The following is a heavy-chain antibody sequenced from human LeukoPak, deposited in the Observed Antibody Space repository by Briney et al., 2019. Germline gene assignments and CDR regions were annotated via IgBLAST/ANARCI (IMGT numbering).Heavy chain of an antibody. D-gene: IGHD2-2*01. CDR1: GFTFNNYG. V-gene: IGHV3-30*18. CDR2: ISYDGRNI. CDR3: AKGPLRGTAAAIDY. J-gene: IGHJ4*02. Sequence: GKSLRLSRAASGFTFNNYGMHWVRQAPGKGLEWVAVISYDGRNIHYPDSVKGRFTISRDISTDTLWLQMDSLRTEDTAVYYCAKGPLRGTAAAIDYWGQGTLVTVSS.